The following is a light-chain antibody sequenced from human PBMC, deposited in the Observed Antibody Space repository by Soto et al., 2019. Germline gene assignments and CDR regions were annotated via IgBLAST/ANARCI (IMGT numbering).Light chain of an antibody. V-gene: IGLV2-11*01. CDR2: DVS. Sequence: QSVLTQPRSVSGSPGQSVTISCTGTNSDVGGYNYVSWYQQYSGKAPKVMIYDVSKRPSGVPDRFSGSKSGNTASLTISGLQAEDEADYYCCSYAASNTFVFGAGTKLTVL. J-gene: IGLJ1*01. CDR3: CSYAASNTFV. CDR1: NSDVGGYNY.